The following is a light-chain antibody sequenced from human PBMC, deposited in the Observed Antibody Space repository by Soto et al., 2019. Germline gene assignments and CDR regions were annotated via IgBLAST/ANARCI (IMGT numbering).Light chain of an antibody. CDR2: AAS. J-gene: IGKJ4*01. CDR3: QQANSFPPT. CDR1: QPIRNW. Sequence: DIQMTQYPSSVSSSVGDRVTITCRASQPIRNWFAWYQQKPGKAPKLLISAASSLESGVPSRFSGSGSGTEFTLSISGLQPEDFAIYFCQQANSFPPTFGGGTTVDI. V-gene: IGKV1-12*01.